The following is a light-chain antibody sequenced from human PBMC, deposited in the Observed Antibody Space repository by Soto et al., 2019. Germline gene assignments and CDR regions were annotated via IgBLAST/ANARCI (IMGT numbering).Light chain of an antibody. CDR3: QQYNNWPLT. J-gene: IGKJ4*01. V-gene: IGKV3-15*01. CDR2: VAS. Sequence: EIVMTQSPATLSVSPGERATLSCRASQSVNNNLAWYPQKPGQAPRLLIYVASARATGIPVRFSGSGSGTEFTLTISSRQSEDFAVYYCQQYNNWPLTFGGGINVEIK. CDR1: QSVNNN.